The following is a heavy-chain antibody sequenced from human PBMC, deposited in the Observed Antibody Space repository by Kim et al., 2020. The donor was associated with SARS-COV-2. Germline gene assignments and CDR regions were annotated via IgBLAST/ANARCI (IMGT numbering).Heavy chain of an antibody. V-gene: IGHV3-7*01. J-gene: IGHJ4*02. Sequence: DSVKGRFTISSDNAKNSLYLQMNSLRAEDTAVYYCAREFLAYSSGWYLVDWGQGTLVTVSS. D-gene: IGHD6-19*01. CDR3: AREFLAYSSGWYLVD.